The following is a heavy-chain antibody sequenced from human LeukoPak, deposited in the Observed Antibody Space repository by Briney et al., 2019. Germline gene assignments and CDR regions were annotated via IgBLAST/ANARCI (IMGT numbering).Heavy chain of an antibody. CDR2: ISTHKSNT. J-gene: IGHJ3*02. Sequence: ASVKVSCKASGYTFTKYGLSWVRQAPGQGLEWMGWISTHKSNTNYGKKFQGRVTMTTDTSTSTAYMEVKSLRSDDTAVYYCARDVLHAFDIWGQGTMVTVS. CDR3: ARDVLHAFDI. V-gene: IGHV1-18*01. CDR1: GYTFTKYG.